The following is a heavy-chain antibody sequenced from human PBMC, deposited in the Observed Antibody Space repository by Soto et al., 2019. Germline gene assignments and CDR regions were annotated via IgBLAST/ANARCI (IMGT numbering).Heavy chain of an antibody. Sequence: AGSLRLSCAASGFTFGSYWMSWVRQAPGKGLEWLATIKLDASQKKYVDSVRGRFTISRDNSKNTLYLQMNSLRAEDTAVYYCATTGDFTGNYWGQGTLVTVSS. CDR2: IKLDASQK. J-gene: IGHJ4*02. V-gene: IGHV3-7*01. D-gene: IGHD2-8*02. CDR3: ATTGDFTGNY. CDR1: GFTFGSYW.